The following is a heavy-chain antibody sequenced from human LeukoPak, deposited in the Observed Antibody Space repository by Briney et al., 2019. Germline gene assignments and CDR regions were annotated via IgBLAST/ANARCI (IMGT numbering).Heavy chain of an antibody. J-gene: IGHJ4*02. CDR2: IRYDGSNK. CDR1: GFTFSSYG. V-gene: IGHV3-30*02. D-gene: IGHD3-22*01. Sequence: GGSLRLSCAASGFTFSSYGMHWVRQAPGKGLEWVAFIRYDGSNKYYADSVKGRFTISRDDSKNTLYLQMNSLRAEDTAVYYCAKAGPYYYDSSGSIDYWGQGTLVTVSS. CDR3: AKAGPYYYDSSGSIDY.